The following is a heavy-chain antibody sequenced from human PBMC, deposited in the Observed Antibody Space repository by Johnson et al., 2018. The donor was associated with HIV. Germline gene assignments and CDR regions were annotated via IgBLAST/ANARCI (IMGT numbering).Heavy chain of an antibody. Sequence: VQLVESGGGVVQPGRSLRLSCAASGFTFSSYAMHWVRQASGKGLEWVGRIRSKAHNYATTYAASLKGRFTISRDDSKNTAYLQMNSLKTEDTAVYYCSYAFDIWGQGTMVTVSS. V-gene: IGHV3-73*01. CDR2: IRSKAHNYAT. CDR3: SYAFDI. CDR1: GFTFSSYA. J-gene: IGHJ3*02.